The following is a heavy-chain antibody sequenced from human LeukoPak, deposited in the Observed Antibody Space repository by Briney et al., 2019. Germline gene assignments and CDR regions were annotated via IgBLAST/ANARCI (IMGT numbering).Heavy chain of an antibody. D-gene: IGHD1-26*01. V-gene: IGHV3-30*18. CDR2: ISYDGSNK. CDR3: AKDRGYYRENWFDP. Sequence: GGSLRLSCAASGFTFSSYGMHWVRQAPGKGLEWVAVISYDGSNKYYADSVKGRFTISRDNSKNTLYLQMNSLRAEDTAVYYCAKDRGYYRENWFDPWGQGTLVTVSS. J-gene: IGHJ5*02. CDR1: GFTFSSYG.